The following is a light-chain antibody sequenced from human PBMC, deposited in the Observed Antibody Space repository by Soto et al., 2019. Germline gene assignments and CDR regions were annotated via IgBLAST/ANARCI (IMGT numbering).Light chain of an antibody. V-gene: IGLV1-44*01. CDR3: AAWDDSLGAVV. Sequence: QSVLTQPPSASGTPGQRVTISCSGSNSNIGSNTVNWYRQLPGTAPKLLIYANFQRPSGVPDRFSGSKSDTSASLAISSLQSEDDSDYYCAAWDDSLGAVVFGGGTKLTVL. J-gene: IGLJ2*01. CDR1: NSNIGSNT. CDR2: ANF.